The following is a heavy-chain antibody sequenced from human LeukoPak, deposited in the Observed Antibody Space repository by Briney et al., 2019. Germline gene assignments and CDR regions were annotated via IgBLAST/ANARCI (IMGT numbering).Heavy chain of an antibody. CDR1: GFTFSSYS. CDR2: ISSSSSYI. V-gene: IGHV3-21*04. Sequence: PGGSLRLSCAASGFTFSSYSMNWVRQAPGKGLEWVSSISSSSSYIYYADSVKGRFTISRDNAKNSLYLQMNSLRAEDTAVYYCANTPHYYDSSGYYADYWGQGTLVTVSS. D-gene: IGHD3-22*01. CDR3: ANTPHYYDSSGYYADY. J-gene: IGHJ4*02.